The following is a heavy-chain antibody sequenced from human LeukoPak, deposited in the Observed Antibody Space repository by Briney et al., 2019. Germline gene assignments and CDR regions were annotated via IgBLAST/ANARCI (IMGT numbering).Heavy chain of an antibody. Sequence: GRSLRLSCAASGFTFSSYAMHWVRQAPGKGLEWVAIISYDGSNKFYGSSVKGRFTISRDNSKSTLYLQVNSLRAEDTAVYYCAKAYSIFGAIYYGMDVWGHGTTVTVSS. D-gene: IGHD3-3*01. V-gene: IGHV3-30*04. CDR1: GFTFSSYA. J-gene: IGHJ6*02. CDR3: AKAYSIFGAIYYGMDV. CDR2: ISYDGSNK.